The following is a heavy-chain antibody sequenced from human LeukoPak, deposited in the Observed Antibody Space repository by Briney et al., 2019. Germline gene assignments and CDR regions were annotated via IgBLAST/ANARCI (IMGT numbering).Heavy chain of an antibody. CDR2: IYHSGST. CDR1: GDSIISRAYY. V-gene: IGHV4-31*03. Sequence: SETLSLTCTVSGDSIISRAYYWSWIRQHPGTGLEWIGYIYHSGSTYYNPSLMTRVTMSVDTSKNQFSLRLTSVTAADTAVYYCARDMFVGGLDVWGKGTTVTVSS. CDR3: ARDMFVGGLDV. D-gene: IGHD3-16*01. J-gene: IGHJ6*04.